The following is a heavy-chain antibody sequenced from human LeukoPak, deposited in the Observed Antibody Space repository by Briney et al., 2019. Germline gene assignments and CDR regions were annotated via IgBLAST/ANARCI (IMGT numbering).Heavy chain of an antibody. CDR1: GFTFSNYW. CDR3: ARVDTAMDPFDY. CDR2: INSDGSST. J-gene: IGHJ4*02. Sequence: GGSLRLSCAASGFTFSNYWMHWVRQAPGKGLVWVSRINSDGSSTTYADSVKGRFTISRDNAKNTLYLQMNSLSAEDTAVYYCARVDTAMDPFDYWGQGTQVTVSS. D-gene: IGHD5-18*01. V-gene: IGHV3-74*01.